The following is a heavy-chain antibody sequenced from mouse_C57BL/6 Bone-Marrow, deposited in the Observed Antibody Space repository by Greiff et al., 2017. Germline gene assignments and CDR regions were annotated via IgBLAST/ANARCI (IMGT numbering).Heavy chain of an antibody. J-gene: IGHJ3*01. Sequence: EVKLMESGGGLVQPGGSLKLSCAASGFTFSDYGMAWVRQAPRKGPEWVAFISNLAYSIYYADTVTGRFTISRENAKNTLYLEMSSLRSEDTAMYYCASLYYDYDGFAYWGQGTLVTVSA. CDR3: ASLYYDYDGFAY. D-gene: IGHD2-4*01. CDR2: ISNLAYSI. CDR1: GFTFSDYG. V-gene: IGHV5-15*01.